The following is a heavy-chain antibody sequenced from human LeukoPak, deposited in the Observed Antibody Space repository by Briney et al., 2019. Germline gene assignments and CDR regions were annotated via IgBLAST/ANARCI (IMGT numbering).Heavy chain of an antibody. CDR1: GGSFSGYY. CDR3: ARGTRRRYSTQYDAFDI. J-gene: IGHJ3*02. Sequence: SETLSLTCAVYGGSFSGYYWSWIRQPPGKGLEWIGEINHSGSTNYNPSLKSRVTISVDTSKNQFSLKLSSVTAADTAVYYCARGTRRRYSTQYDAFDIWGQGTMVTVSS. CDR2: INHSGST. V-gene: IGHV4-34*01. D-gene: IGHD5-18*01.